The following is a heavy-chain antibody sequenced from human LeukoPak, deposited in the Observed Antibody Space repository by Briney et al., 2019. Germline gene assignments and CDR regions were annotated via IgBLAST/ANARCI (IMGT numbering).Heavy chain of an antibody. CDR1: GFTFSSYA. Sequence: GGSLRLSCAASGFTFSSYAMSWVRQAQGKGREGVSAIRGDGGNTYYADSVKGRFTISRDNSKNTLYLQMNSLRAEDTAVYYCAKDKWGSEGDDAFDVWGQGTMVTVSS. CDR3: AKDKWGSEGDDAFDV. D-gene: IGHD7-27*01. V-gene: IGHV3-23*01. J-gene: IGHJ3*01. CDR2: IRGDGGNT.